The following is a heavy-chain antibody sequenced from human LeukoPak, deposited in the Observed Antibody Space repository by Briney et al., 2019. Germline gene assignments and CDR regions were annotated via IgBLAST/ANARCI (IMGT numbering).Heavy chain of an antibody. CDR1: GFTFSSYA. J-gene: IGHJ5*02. Sequence: GGSLRLSCAASGFTFSSYAMTWVRQAPGKGLEWASVISGSGGSTHYADSAKGRFTISRDNSKNTLYLQMNSLRAEDTAVYYCAKDRYSSSWNNWLDPWGQGTLVTVSS. CDR3: AKDRYSSSWNNWLDP. D-gene: IGHD6-13*01. V-gene: IGHV3-23*01. CDR2: ISGSGGST.